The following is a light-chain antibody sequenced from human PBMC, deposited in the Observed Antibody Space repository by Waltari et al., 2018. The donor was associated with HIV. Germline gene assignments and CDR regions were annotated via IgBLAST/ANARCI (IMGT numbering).Light chain of an antibody. Sequence: SALTQPASVSGSPGQSITISCTGTSSDVGSYNLVSWYQQHPGKAPKLMIYEVSKRPSGVSNRFSGSKSGNTASLTISGLQAEDAADYYCCSYVGWSTILYVFGTGTKVTVL. CDR1: SSDVGSYNL. CDR3: CSYVGWSTILYV. CDR2: EVS. J-gene: IGLJ1*01. V-gene: IGLV2-23*02.